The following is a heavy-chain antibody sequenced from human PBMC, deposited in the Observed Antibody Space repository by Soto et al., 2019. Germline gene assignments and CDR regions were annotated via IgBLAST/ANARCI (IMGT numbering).Heavy chain of an antibody. CDR3: ARSPMGLLFRYYFDY. CDR1: GGSISTYY. V-gene: IGHV4-59*12. CDR2: IHHSGRT. J-gene: IGHJ4*02. Sequence: SETLSLTCTVSGGSISTYYWNWIRQTPGKGLEWIGYIHHSGRTNYNPSLRSRVTISVDTSKNQFSLKLSSVTAADTAVYYCARSPMGLLFRYYFDYWGQGTLVTVSS. D-gene: IGHD2-21*02.